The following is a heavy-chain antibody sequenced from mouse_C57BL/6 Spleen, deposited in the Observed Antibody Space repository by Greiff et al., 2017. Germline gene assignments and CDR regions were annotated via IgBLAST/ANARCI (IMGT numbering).Heavy chain of an antibody. Sequence: QVQLQQPGAGLVRPGSSVKLSCKASGYTFTSYWMHWVKQRPIQGLEWIGNIDPSDSETHYNQKFKDKATLTVDKSSSTAYMQLSSLTAEDSAVYYCARPYGSSGHWYFDVWGTGTTVTVSS. J-gene: IGHJ1*03. D-gene: IGHD1-1*01. CDR3: ARPYGSSGHWYFDV. CDR1: GYTFTSYW. CDR2: IDPSDSET. V-gene: IGHV1-52*01.